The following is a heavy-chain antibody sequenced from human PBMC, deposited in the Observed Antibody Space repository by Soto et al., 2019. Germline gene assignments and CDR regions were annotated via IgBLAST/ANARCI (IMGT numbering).Heavy chain of an antibody. CDR2: ISSTAGKSS. Sequence: GSLRLSCATSGFTFNNYPMTWVRQAPGKGLEWVSSISSTAGKSSSYADSLMGRFSNSRDYSDNTEYLQMSTQRVDDTDVYICTQGVVSFHHEMEVWGQGTTVTVSS. CDR3: TQGVVSFHHEMEV. J-gene: IGHJ6*02. V-gene: IGHV3-23*01. D-gene: IGHD2-21*01. CDR1: GFTFNNYP.